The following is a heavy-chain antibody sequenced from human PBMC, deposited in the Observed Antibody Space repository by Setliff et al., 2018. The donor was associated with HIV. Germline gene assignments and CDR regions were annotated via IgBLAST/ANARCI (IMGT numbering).Heavy chain of an antibody. CDR3: ARHPPNLDWLDP. CDR1: GVYISNYH. J-gene: IGHJ5*02. Sequence: PSETLSLTCTISGVYISNYHWGWIRQPPGKGLEWIGSIYYSGSTYYNSSLQSRVTISVDTSKNQFSLKVNSVTAADTAVYYCARHPPNLDWLDPWGQGTLVTVSS. CDR2: IYYSGST. V-gene: IGHV4-39*01.